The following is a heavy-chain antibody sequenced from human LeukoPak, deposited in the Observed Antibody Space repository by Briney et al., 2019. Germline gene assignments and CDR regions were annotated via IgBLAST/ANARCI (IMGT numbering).Heavy chain of an antibody. CDR1: GGSISSSNYY. J-gene: IGHJ4*02. D-gene: IGHD3-10*01. Sequence: SETLSLTCSVSGGSISSSNYYWGWVRQPPGKGLEWIGSFYYSGSTYYNPSLKSRVTIFADTSKNQFSPKVRSVTAADTAVYCCANRGNYGYFDYWGQGTLVTVSS. V-gene: IGHV4-39*01. CDR2: FYYSGST. CDR3: ANRGNYGYFDY.